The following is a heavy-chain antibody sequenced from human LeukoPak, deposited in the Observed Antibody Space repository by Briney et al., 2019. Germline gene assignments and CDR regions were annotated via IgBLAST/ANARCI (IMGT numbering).Heavy chain of an antibody. V-gene: IGHV3-74*01. CDR2: INSDGSTT. Sequence: GGSLRLSCAASGFTFSSHWKHWVRQSPGKGLVWVSRINSDGSTTTYADSVKGRFTVSRDNANNTLYLQMNSLRVEDTAVYYCARGGYNWDTDAGWFDPWGVGTLVTVSS. CDR3: ARGGYNWDTDAGWFDP. D-gene: IGHD1/OR15-1a*01. J-gene: IGHJ5*02. CDR1: GFTFSSHW.